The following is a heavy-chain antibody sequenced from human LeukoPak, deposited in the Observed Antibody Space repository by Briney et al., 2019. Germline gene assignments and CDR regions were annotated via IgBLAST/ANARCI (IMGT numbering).Heavy chain of an antibody. Sequence: GGSLRLSCAASGFTFSSYWMHWVRQTPGKGLMWVSRIHPDGSTTAYADSVKGRFTISRDNAKSTQYLQMNSLRVEDTAVYYCARDSAGLTWGQGTLVTVSS. CDR3: ARDSAGLT. V-gene: IGHV3-74*01. CDR1: GFTFSSYW. D-gene: IGHD6-19*01. CDR2: IHPDGSTT. J-gene: IGHJ5*02.